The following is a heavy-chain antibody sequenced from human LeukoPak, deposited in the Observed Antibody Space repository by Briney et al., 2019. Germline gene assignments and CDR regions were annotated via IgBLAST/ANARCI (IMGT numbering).Heavy chain of an antibody. V-gene: IGHV3-23*01. CDR3: AKGTKYYDSSGYHDAFDI. CDR2: ISGSGGST. Sequence: GGSLRLSCAASGFTFSSYAMSWVRQAPGKGLEWVSAISGSGGSTYYADSVKGRFTISRDNSKNTLYLQMNSLRAEDTAVYYCAKGTKYYDSSGYHDAFDIWGQGTMVTVSS. J-gene: IGHJ3*02. D-gene: IGHD3-22*01. CDR1: GFTFSSYA.